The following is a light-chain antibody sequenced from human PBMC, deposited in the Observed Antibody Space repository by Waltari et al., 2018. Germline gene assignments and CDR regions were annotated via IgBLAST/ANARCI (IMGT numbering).Light chain of an antibody. J-gene: IGLJ2*01. V-gene: IGLV2-14*03. CDR2: DVN. CDR3: SSQSTNNGVI. Sequence: QSALTQPASVSGSPGQSITISCTGSSSDVGGEDSVSWYEAHPGQAPKVIIYDVNKRPSGVSDRFSGSKSGNTASLTISGLQAEDEATFYCSSQSTNNGVIFGGGTKVTVL. CDR1: SSDVGGEDS.